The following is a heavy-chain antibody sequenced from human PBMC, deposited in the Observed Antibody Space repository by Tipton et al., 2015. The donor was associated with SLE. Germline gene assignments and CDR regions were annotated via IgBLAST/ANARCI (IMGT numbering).Heavy chain of an antibody. CDR1: GGSIRSSNW. V-gene: IGHV4-4*02. J-gene: IGHJ4*02. CDR2: IHHSGST. D-gene: IGHD1-1*01. CDR3: ARQSHDVPHTAAFDY. Sequence: TLSLTCAVSGGSIRSSNWWSWVRQPPGKGLEWIGEIHHSGSTNSNPSLKSRVTISVDKSKNQFSLKLSSVTVADTAVYYCARQSHDVPHTAAFDYWGQGNLVTVSS.